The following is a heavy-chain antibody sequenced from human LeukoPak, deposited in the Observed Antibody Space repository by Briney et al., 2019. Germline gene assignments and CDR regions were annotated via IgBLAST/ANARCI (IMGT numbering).Heavy chain of an antibody. CDR3: AKQAAAGPPEYFQH. J-gene: IGHJ1*01. CDR1: GFTFDDYA. CDR2: ISWNSGSI. D-gene: IGHD6-13*01. V-gene: IGHV3-9*01. Sequence: QPGRSLRLSCAASGFTFDDYAMHWVRQAPGKGLEWVSGISWNSGSIVYADSVKGRFTISRDNAKNSLYLQMNSLRAEDTSVYYCAKQAAAGPPEYFQHWGQGTLVTVSS.